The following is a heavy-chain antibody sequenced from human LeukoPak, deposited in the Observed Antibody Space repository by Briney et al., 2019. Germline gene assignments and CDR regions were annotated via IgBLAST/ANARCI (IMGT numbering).Heavy chain of an antibody. CDR3: ATLALYGSGSSIY. CDR1: GFTFSSYA. CDR2: ISYDGSNK. J-gene: IGHJ4*02. Sequence: GGSLRLSCAASGFTFSSYAMHWVRQAPGKGLEWVAVISYDGSNKYYADSVKGRFTISRDNSKNTLYLQMNSLRAEDTAVYYCATLALYGSGSSIYRGQGTLVTVSS. V-gene: IGHV3-30-3*01. D-gene: IGHD3-10*01.